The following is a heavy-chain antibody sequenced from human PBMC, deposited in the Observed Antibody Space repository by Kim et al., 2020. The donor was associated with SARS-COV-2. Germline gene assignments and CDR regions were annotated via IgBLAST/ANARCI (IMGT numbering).Heavy chain of an antibody. CDR2: VYSGGDT. D-gene: IGHD1-26*01. Sequence: SETLSLTCTVSGASISSSNYYWGWIRQPPGKGLEWIGSVYSGGDTYYKTSLKSRITMSLATSKNQFSLKLISVTAADTAVYYCAALEGVGAGSIDSLG. CDR1: GASISSSNYY. V-gene: IGHV4-39*01. J-gene: IGHJ5*01. CDR3: AALEGVGAGSIDS.